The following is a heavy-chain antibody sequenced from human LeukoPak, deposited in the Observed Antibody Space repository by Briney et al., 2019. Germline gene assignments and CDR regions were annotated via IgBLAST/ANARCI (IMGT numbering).Heavy chain of an antibody. Sequence: PGGSLRLSCVASGFTFKNCAMSWVRQAPGKGLEWVSGINYSGGHKYYADSVKGRFTISRDSFKNTLSLQMNSLTTEDTAVYYCAKDDSMTLDHFDYWGQGALSPSPQ. J-gene: IGHJ4*02. D-gene: IGHD4-11*01. CDR1: GFTFKNCA. V-gene: IGHV3-23*01. CDR3: AKDDSMTLDHFDY. CDR2: INYSGGHK.